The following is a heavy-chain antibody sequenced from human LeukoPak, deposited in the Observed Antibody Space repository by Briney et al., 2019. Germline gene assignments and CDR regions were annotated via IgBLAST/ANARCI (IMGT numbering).Heavy chain of an antibody. CDR1: GFSFSDYD. V-gene: IGHV3-48*02. CDR3: ARSRWLGVAFDI. Sequence: GGSLRLSCAASGFSFSDYDMNWVRQAPGKGLEWISYISSGSSSTVYYADSVKGRFTISRDNAKNSLYLQMNSLRDDDTAVYYCARSRWLGVAFDIWGQGTMITVSS. CDR2: ISSGSSSTV. D-gene: IGHD5-24*01. J-gene: IGHJ3*02.